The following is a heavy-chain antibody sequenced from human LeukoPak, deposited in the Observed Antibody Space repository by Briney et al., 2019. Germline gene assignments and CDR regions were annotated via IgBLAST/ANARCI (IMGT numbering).Heavy chain of an antibody. CDR1: GFTFSSYA. D-gene: IGHD3-9*01. CDR2: IYYSGST. J-gene: IGHJ6*02. Sequence: GSLRLSCAASGFTFSSYAMSWIRQPPGKGLEWIGYIYYSGSTNYNPSLKSRVTISVDTSKNQFSLKLSSVTAADTAVYYCARHPPVTQSFYDILTATSRNYGMDVWGQGTTVTVSS. CDR3: ARHPPVTQSFYDILTATSRNYGMDV. V-gene: IGHV4-59*08.